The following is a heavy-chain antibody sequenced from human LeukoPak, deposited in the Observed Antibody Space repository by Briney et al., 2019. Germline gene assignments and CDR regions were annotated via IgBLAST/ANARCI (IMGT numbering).Heavy chain of an antibody. J-gene: IGHJ5*02. D-gene: IGHD1-26*01. CDR1: GGTFSGYT. V-gene: IGHV1-69*02. CDR2: IIPILGIA. Sequence: SVKVSCKASGGTFSGYTISWVRQAPGQGLEWMGRIIPILGIANYAQKFQGRVTITVDKSTSTAYMELSSLRSEDTAVYYCARVLLIVGAGDWFDPWGQGTLVTVSS. CDR3: ARVLLIVGAGDWFDP.